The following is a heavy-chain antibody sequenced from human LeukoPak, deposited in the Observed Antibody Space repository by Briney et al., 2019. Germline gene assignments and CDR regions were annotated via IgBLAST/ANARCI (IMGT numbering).Heavy chain of an antibody. CDR2: IYTSGIT. D-gene: IGHD6-6*01. CDR1: GGLIGSGFY. Sequence: PSETLSLTCTVSGGLIGSGFYWSWIRQPAGKGLEWIGRIYTSGITNYNPYLKSRVTISADTSKNQFFLKLSSVTAADTAVYYCAGVPGVRSSSIVHGFDIWGQGTSVTVSS. V-gene: IGHV4-61*02. CDR3: AGVPGVRSSSIVHGFDI. J-gene: IGHJ3*02.